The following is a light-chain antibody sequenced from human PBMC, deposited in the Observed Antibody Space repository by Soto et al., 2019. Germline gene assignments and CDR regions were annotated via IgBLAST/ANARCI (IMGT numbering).Light chain of an antibody. CDR1: SSNIGAGYD. CDR2: GNS. V-gene: IGLV1-40*01. CDR3: QSYDSSLSVV. Sequence: QSVLTQPPSVSGAPGQRVTISCTGSSSNIGAGYDVHWCQQLPGTAPKLLIYGNSNRPSGVPDRFSGSKSGTSASLAITKLQAEDEADYYCQSYDSSLSVVFGGGTKLTVL. J-gene: IGLJ2*01.